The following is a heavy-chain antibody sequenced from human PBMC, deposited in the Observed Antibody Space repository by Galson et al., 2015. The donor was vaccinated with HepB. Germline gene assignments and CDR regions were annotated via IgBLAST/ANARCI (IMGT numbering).Heavy chain of an antibody. D-gene: IGHD4-11*01. CDR3: ARGYSNYWYSGLGF. CDR1: GFTVSSNY. Sequence: LRLSCAASGFTVSSNYMSWVRQAPGKGLECVSVIYSDGRIDYADSVKGRFTISRDNSKNTLSLQMNSLRAEDTAVYYCARGYSNYWYSGLGFWGQGTLVTVSS. CDR2: IYSDGRI. V-gene: IGHV3-53*01. J-gene: IGHJ4*02.